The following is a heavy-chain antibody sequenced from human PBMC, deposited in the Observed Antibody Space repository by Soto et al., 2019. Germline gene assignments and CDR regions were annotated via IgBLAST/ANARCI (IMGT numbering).Heavy chain of an antibody. CDR3: AKGYDNYYDSSGYYSY. D-gene: IGHD3-22*01. CDR2: IRGSGGST. V-gene: IGHV3-23*01. J-gene: IGHJ4*02. Sequence: PGKYLRIASADAALSLTSYSMSWVRQAPGKGLEWVSAIRGSGGSTYYADSVKGRFTISRDNSKNTLYLQMNSLRAEDTAVYYCAKGYDNYYDSSGYYSYWGQGT. CDR1: ALSLTSYS.